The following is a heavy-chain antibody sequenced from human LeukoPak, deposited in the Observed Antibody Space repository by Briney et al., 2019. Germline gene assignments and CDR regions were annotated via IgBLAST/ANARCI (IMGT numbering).Heavy chain of an antibody. CDR1: AYSIGSGYY. Sequence: SETLSLTCTVSAYSIGSGYYWGWIRQPPGKGLEWIGSIYHSGSTYYNPTLKSRVTISVDTSKNQFSLKLSSVTAANAALFYCARDGQWLVLHRTSHAFDIWGQGTMVTVSS. D-gene: IGHD6-19*01. J-gene: IGHJ3*02. CDR2: IYHSGST. CDR3: ARDGQWLVLHRTSHAFDI. V-gene: IGHV4-38-2*02.